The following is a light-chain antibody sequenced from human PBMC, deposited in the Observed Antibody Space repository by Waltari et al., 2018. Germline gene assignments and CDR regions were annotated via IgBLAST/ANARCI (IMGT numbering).Light chain of an antibody. CDR2: KVN. CDR3: SSYTRRSYWV. CDR1: SSDVGFYYF. V-gene: IGLV2-14*01. Sequence: QSALTQPASVSGSPGQSITISCTGTSSDVGFYYFVPWFQQHPGKAPKVMIYKVNNRPSGVSNRFSGSKSANTASLTISGLQAEDEADYYCSSYTRRSYWVFGGGTQLTVL. J-gene: IGLJ3*02.